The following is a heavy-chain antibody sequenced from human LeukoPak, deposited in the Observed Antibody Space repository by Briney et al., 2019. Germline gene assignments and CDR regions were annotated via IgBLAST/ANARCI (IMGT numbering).Heavy chain of an antibody. J-gene: IGHJ1*01. CDR1: GGSISSSSYY. V-gene: IGHV4-39*01. D-gene: IGHD6-13*01. CDR2: MYYSGST. CDR3: SRTAASATEDS. Sequence: SETLSLTCTVSGGSISSSSYYWRWIRQRPGKGLEWIGAMYYSGSTYYNPSLKSRVTLSVDASKNQFSLKLASVTAADTAVYYCSRTAASATEDSWGQGTLVTVSS.